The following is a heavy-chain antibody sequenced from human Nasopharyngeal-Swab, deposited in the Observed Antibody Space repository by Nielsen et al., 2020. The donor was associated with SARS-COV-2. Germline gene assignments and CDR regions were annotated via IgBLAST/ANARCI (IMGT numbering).Heavy chain of an antibody. CDR1: GGSISSSSYY. CDR3: ARQEYLNWFDP. J-gene: IGHJ5*02. CDR2: IYYSGST. D-gene: IGHD6-6*01. Sequence: SETLSLTCTVSGGSISSSSYYWGWIRQPPGKGLEWIGSIYYSGSTYYNPSLKSRVTISVDTSKNQFSLKLSSVTAADTDVYYCARQEYLNWFDPWGQGTLVTVSS. V-gene: IGHV4-39*01.